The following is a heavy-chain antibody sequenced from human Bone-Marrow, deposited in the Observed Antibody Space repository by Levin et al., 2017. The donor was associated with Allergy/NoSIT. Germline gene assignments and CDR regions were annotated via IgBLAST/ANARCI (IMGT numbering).Heavy chain of an antibody. Sequence: GGSLRLSCAASGFTFSSYGMHWVRQAPGKGLEWVAVISYDGSNKYYADSVKGRFTISRDNSKNTLYLQMNSLRAEDTAVYYCAKDGDRYNTSYFDYWGQGTLVTVSS. V-gene: IGHV3-30*18. D-gene: IGHD5-24*01. CDR1: GFTFSSYG. CDR2: ISYDGSNK. J-gene: IGHJ4*02. CDR3: AKDGDRYNTSYFDY.